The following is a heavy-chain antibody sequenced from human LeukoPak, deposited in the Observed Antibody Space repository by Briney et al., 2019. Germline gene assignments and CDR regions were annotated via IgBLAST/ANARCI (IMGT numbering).Heavy chain of an antibody. Sequence: ASVKVSCKASGYTFTSYYMHWVRQAPGQGLEWMGIINPSGGSTSYAQKFQGRVTMTRDMSTSTVYMELSSLRSEDTAVYYCARDRSFQLYGKYYYYMDVWGKGTTVTVSS. CDR2: INPSGGST. J-gene: IGHJ6*03. CDR1: GYTFTSYY. V-gene: IGHV1-46*01. CDR3: ARDRSFQLYGKYYYYMDV. D-gene: IGHD3-16*02.